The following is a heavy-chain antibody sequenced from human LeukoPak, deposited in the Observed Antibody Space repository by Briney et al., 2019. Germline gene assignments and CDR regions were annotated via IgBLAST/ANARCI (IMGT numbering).Heavy chain of an antibody. V-gene: IGHV7-4-1*02. CDR2: INTNTGNP. CDR3: ARTGQYQLLFYYYYYGMDV. J-gene: IGHJ6*02. CDR1: GYTFTSYY. Sequence: ASVKVSCKASGYTFTSYYMHWVRQAPGQGLEWMGWINTNTGNPTYAQGFTGRFVFSLDTSVSTAYLQISSLKAEDTAVYYCARTGQYQLLFYYYYYGMDVWGQGTTVTVSS. D-gene: IGHD2-2*01.